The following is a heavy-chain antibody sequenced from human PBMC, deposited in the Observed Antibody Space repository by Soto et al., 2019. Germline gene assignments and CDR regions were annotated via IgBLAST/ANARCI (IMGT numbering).Heavy chain of an antibody. CDR1: GFTFSSYS. J-gene: IGHJ6*02. CDR2: ISSSSSYI. Sequence: EVQLVESGGGLVKPGGSLRLSCAASGFTFSSYSMNWVRQAPGKGLEWVSSISSSSSYIYYADSVKGRFTISRDNAKNSLYLQMNSLKDEDTAVYYCARDLRGRVHMGGGMDVWGQGTTVTVSS. V-gene: IGHV3-21*01. CDR3: ARDLRGRVHMGGGMDV. D-gene: IGHD1-26*01.